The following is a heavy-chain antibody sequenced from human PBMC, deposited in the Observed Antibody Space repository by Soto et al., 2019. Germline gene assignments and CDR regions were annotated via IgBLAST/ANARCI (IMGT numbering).Heavy chain of an antibody. CDR1: GGSISSYY. J-gene: IGHJ6*04. CDR2: IYYSGST. V-gene: IGHV4-59*12. D-gene: IGHD6-13*01. CDR3: ARTQSGYSSSWLF. Sequence: SETLSLTCTVSGGSISSYYWSWILQPPGKGLEWIGYIYYSGSTYYNPSLKSRVTISVDTSKNQFSLKLSSVTAADTAVYYCARTQSGYSSSWLFWGKGTTVTVSS.